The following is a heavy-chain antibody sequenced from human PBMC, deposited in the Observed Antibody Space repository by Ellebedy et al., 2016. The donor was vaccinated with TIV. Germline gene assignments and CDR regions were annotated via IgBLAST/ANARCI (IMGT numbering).Heavy chain of an antibody. J-gene: IGHJ6*02. CDR1: GFSFSNYA. D-gene: IGHD3-10*01. Sequence: PGGSLRLSCAASGFSFSNYAMSWVRQAPGKGLEWVSSISSNGDTTFYADSVKGRFTISRDNSKNTLYLQMNSLRAEDTAVYYCARDRPYGHYYHSGMDVWGQGTTVTVSS. V-gene: IGHV3-23*01. CDR3: ARDRPYGHYYHSGMDV. CDR2: ISSNGDTT.